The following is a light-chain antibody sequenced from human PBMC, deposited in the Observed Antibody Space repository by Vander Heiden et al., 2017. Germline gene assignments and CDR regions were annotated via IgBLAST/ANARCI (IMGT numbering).Light chain of an antibody. CDR3: YSKASSSNQSVV. Sequence: SYELTQSPSVSVSPGQTDRITCSGDALPKKYAYWYQQKSGQAHVLVIVVDSKRPSGIPERFSCSSSGTMGTSTISGAQVEDEADDDCYSKASSSNQSVVFGGGTKLTVL. CDR2: VDS. J-gene: IGLJ2*01. CDR1: ALPKKY. V-gene: IGLV3-10*01.